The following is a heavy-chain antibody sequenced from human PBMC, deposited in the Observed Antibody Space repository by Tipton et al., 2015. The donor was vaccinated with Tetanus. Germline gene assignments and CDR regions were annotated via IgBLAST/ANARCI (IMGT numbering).Heavy chain of an antibody. V-gene: IGHV3-33*01. CDR2: IWYDGTNK. Sequence: SLRLSCAASGFSFRSYGMHWVRQAPGKGLEWVAVIWYDGTNKYSADSVKGRFTISRDNSKNTLYLQMNSLSTEDTAVYYCARGMRYFDFWGQGTLVSVSA. J-gene: IGHJ4*02. CDR1: GFSFRSYG. CDR3: ARGMRYFDF.